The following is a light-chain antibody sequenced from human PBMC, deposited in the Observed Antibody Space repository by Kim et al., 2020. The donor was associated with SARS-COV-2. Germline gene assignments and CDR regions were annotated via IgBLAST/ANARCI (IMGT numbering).Light chain of an antibody. CDR3: QSYDSSLSGWV. V-gene: IGLV1-40*01. CDR2: DKN. CDR1: TSNIGTDYD. J-gene: IGLJ3*02. Sequence: QKIPLSCIGSTSNIGTDYDVHWYQHIPGPAPKLLIYDKNNRPSGVPDRFSGSKSGTLASLAITGLQAEDEANYYCQSYDSSLSGWVFGGGTKVTVL.